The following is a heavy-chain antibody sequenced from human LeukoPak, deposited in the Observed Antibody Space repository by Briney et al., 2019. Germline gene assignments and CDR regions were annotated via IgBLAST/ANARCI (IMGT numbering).Heavy chain of an antibody. CDR2: IDSDGSST. CDR1: GFTFSYYW. V-gene: IGHV3-74*01. D-gene: IGHD6-19*01. CDR3: ARDAVN. Sequence: GGSLRLSCAASGFTFSYYWMHWVRQGPGKGLVWVSRIDSDGSSTNYADSVKGRFTISRDNVKNTLYLQMNSLTAEDAAVYYCARDAVNWGQGTLVTVSS. J-gene: IGHJ4*02.